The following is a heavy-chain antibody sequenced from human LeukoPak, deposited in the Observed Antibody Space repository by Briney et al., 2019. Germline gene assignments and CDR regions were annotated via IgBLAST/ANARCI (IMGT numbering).Heavy chain of an antibody. CDR2: VYYTGST. V-gene: IGHV4-59*08. Sequence: SETLSLTCTVSGDSISSSYWSWIRQAPGKGLEWIGNVYYTGSTNYSPFLKSRVTISVDTSKNQFSLKLTSVTAADTAVYYCAGTEDSGFYYVYWGQGTLVTVSS. CDR1: GDSISSSY. CDR3: AGTEDSGFYYVY. D-gene: IGHD1-26*01. J-gene: IGHJ4*02.